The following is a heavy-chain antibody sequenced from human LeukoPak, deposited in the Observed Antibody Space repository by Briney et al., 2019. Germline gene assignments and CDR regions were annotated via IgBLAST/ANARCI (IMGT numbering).Heavy chain of an antibody. CDR3: ARADSTKYGSGSYSPPDY. CDR2: IYYSGST. CDR1: GGSISSGDYY. D-gene: IGHD3-10*01. J-gene: IGHJ4*02. V-gene: IGHV4-30-4*01. Sequence: SQTLSLTCTVSGGSISSGDYYWSWIRQPPGKGLEWIGYIYYSGSTYYNPSLKSRVTISVDTSKNQFSLKLSSVTAADTAVYYCARADSTKYGSGSYSPPDYWGQGTLVTVSS.